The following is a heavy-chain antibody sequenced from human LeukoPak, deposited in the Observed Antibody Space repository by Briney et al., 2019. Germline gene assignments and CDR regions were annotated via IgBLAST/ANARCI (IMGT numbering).Heavy chain of an antibody. D-gene: IGHD5-18*01. CDR3: ARVDEGYSYGSQLGYYFDY. CDR1: GGSISSYY. Sequence: SETLSLTCTVSGGSISSYYWSWIRQPPGKGLEWIGYIYYSGSTNYNPSLKSRVTISVDTSKNQFSLKLSSVTAADTAVYYCARVDEGYSYGSQLGYYFDYWGQGTLVTVSS. CDR2: IYYSGST. J-gene: IGHJ4*02. V-gene: IGHV4-59*01.